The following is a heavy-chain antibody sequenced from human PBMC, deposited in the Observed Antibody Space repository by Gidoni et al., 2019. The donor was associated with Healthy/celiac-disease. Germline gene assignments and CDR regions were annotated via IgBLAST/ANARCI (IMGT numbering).Heavy chain of an antibody. Sequence: QAQLQESRPGPVKPSGTLSLTCAVSGGSIRSSNWWSWVRQPPGKGLEWIGEIYHSGSTNYNPSLKSRVTISVDKSKNQFSLKLSSVTAADTAVYYCARDLEAVAGTGWFDPWGQGTLVTVSS. CDR2: IYHSGST. V-gene: IGHV4-4*02. CDR1: GGSIRSSNW. D-gene: IGHD6-19*01. CDR3: ARDLEAVAGTGWFDP. J-gene: IGHJ5*02.